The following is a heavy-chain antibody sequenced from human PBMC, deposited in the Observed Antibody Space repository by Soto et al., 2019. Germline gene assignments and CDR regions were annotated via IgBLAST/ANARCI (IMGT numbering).Heavy chain of an antibody. CDR3: ARDLGAYCGGDCYSPYYYYGMDV. CDR1: GGSISSYY. CDR2: IYYSGST. V-gene: IGHV4-59*01. Sequence: PSETLSLTCTVSGGSISSYYWSWIRQPPGKGLEWIGYIYYSGSTNYNPSLKSRVTISVDTSKNQFSLKLSSVTAADTAVYYCARDLGAYCGGDCYSPYYYYGMDVWGQGTTVTVSS. D-gene: IGHD2-21*02. J-gene: IGHJ6*02.